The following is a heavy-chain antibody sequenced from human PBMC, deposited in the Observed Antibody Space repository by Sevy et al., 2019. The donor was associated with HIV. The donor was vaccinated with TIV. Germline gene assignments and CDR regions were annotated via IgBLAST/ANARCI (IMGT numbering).Heavy chain of an antibody. CDR2: ISGSGGST. Sequence: GGSLRLSCAASGFTFSSYAMSWVRQAPGKGLEWVSAISGSGGSTYYADSVKGRFTISRDNSKNTLYLQMNSLRAEDTAVYYGAKDGSSSWYRDAFDIRGQGTMVTVSS. D-gene: IGHD6-13*01. J-gene: IGHJ3*02. CDR3: AKDGSSSWYRDAFDI. CDR1: GFTFSSYA. V-gene: IGHV3-23*01.